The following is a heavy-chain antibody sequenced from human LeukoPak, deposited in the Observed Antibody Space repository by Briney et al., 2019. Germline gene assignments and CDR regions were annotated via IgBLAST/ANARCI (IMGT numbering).Heavy chain of an antibody. Sequence: SETLSLTCTVSGGSISSSSYYWGWIRQPPGKGLEWIGSIYYSGSTYYNPSLKSRVTISVDTSKNQFSLKLSSVTAADTAVYYCARSVAVADFRTLPPDYYYYYMDVWGKGTTVTVSS. CDR1: GGSISSSSYY. J-gene: IGHJ6*03. D-gene: IGHD6-19*01. CDR3: ARSVAVADFRTLPPDYYYYYMDV. V-gene: IGHV4-39*07. CDR2: IYYSGST.